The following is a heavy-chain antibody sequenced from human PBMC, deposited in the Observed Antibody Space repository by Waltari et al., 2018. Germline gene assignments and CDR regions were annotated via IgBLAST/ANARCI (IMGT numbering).Heavy chain of an antibody. J-gene: IGHJ5*02. CDR1: GGSISSGGYY. CDR3: ARGLQGSYNWFDP. V-gene: IGHV4-31*03. D-gene: IGHD4-4*01. CDR2: IYYSEST. Sequence: QVQLQESGPGLVQPSQTLSLTCTVSGGSISSGGYYWSWIRQHPGKGLEWMGYIYYSESTYYNPSHRSRVTISVDTSKNQFSLKLSSVTAADTAVYYCARGLQGSYNWFDPWGQGTLVTVSS.